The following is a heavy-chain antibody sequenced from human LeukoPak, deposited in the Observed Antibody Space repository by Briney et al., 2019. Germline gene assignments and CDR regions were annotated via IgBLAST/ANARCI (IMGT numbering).Heavy chain of an antibody. Sequence: SETLSLTCTVSGGSISSYYWSWIRQPAGKGLEWIGRIYTSGSTNYNPSLKSRVTMSVDTSKNQFSLKLSSVTAADTAIYYCARIRCSPGDDSCYNYWGRGTLVTVSS. CDR1: GGSISSYY. CDR2: IYTSGST. J-gene: IGHJ4*02. D-gene: IGHD2-21*01. V-gene: IGHV4-4*07. CDR3: ARIRCSPGDDSCYNY.